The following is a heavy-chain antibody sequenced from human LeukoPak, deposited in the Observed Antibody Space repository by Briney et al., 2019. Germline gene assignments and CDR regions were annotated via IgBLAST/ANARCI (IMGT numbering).Heavy chain of an antibody. D-gene: IGHD3-22*01. CDR3: ARAGGITMIRGVNVLNAFDI. CDR2: MSFDGTNK. V-gene: IGHV3-30-3*01. J-gene: IGHJ3*02. Sequence: PGGSLRLSCVVSGFTVSSYSMHWVRQAPGKGLEWVAVMSFDGTNKYYADSVKGRFTISRDNSKNTLYLQMNNLRAQDTAVYSCARAGGITMIRGVNVLNAFDIWGQGTMVTVSS. CDR1: GFTVSSYS.